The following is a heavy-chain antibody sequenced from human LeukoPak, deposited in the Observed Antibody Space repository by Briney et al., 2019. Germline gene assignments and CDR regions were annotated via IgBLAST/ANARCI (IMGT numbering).Heavy chain of an antibody. D-gene: IGHD3-22*01. CDR2: INWNGGST. CDR3: ARVGNYYDSSGYYYGADYYFDY. V-gene: IGHV3-20*01. CDR1: GFTFDDYG. J-gene: IGHJ4*02. Sequence: GGSLRLSCAASGFTFDDYGMSWVRQAPGKGLEWVSGINWNGGSTGYADSVKGRFTISRDNAKNSLYLQMNSLRAEDTASYHCARVGNYYDSSGYYYGADYYFDYWGQGTLVTVSS.